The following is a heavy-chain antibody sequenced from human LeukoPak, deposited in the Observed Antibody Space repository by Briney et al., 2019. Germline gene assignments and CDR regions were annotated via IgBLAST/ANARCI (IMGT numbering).Heavy chain of an antibody. Sequence: PGGSLRLSCAASRFTFSSYWMNWVRQAPGKGLEWVANIRQDGSGKYYVDSVKGRFTISRDNAKNSLYLQMNSLRAEDTAVYYCARGSTVTTMGYYYGMDVWGQGTTVTVSS. CDR2: IRQDGSGK. D-gene: IGHD4-17*01. V-gene: IGHV3-7*01. CDR1: RFTFSSYW. J-gene: IGHJ6*02. CDR3: ARGSTVTTMGYYYGMDV.